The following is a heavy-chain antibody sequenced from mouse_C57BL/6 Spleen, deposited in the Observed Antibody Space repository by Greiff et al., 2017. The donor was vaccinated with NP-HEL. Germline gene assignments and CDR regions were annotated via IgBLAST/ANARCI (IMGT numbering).Heavy chain of an antibody. Sequence: QVQLKESGPGLVAPSQSLSITCTVSGFSLTSYAISWVRQPPGKGLEWLGVIWTGGGTNYNSALKSGLSISKDNSKSQVCLKMDSLQTDDTARYYCARGALYDYDSYFDYWGQGTTLTVSS. CDR1: GFSLTSYA. V-gene: IGHV2-9-1*01. D-gene: IGHD2-4*01. CDR3: ARGALYDYDSYFDY. J-gene: IGHJ2*01. CDR2: IWTGGGT.